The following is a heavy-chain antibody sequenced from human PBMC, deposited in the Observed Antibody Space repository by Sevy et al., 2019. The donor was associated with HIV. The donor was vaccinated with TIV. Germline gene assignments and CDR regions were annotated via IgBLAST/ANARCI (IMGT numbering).Heavy chain of an antibody. CDR1: GFAFSDYA. V-gene: IGHV3-30*18. CDR3: AKAHADCSGGTCYTAHYYYDMDV. CDR2: ISYARDNK. J-gene: IGHJ6*02. Sequence: GSLRLSCAASGFAFSDYAMHWVRQAPRKGLEWVTAISYARDNKYFADSVKGRFTVSKDNSKNTLYLEMNSLRAEDTAVYYCAKAHADCSGGTCYTAHYYYDMDVWGQGATVTVSS. D-gene: IGHD2-15*01.